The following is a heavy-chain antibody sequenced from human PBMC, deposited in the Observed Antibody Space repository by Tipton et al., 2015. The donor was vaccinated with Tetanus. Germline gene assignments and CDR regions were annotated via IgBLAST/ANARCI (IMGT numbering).Heavy chain of an antibody. J-gene: IGHJ3*02. CDR2: ISWNSGNI. Sequence: RSLRLSCAASGFTFDDYAMHWVRQAPGKGLEWVAGISWNSGNIAYGDSVKGRFTISRDNAKNSLYLQMNSLRAEDTAVYFCVRGGEPKPPFGIWGQGTMVTVSS. CDR1: GFTFDDYA. CDR3: VRGGEPKPPFGI. D-gene: IGHD1-14*01. V-gene: IGHV3-9*01.